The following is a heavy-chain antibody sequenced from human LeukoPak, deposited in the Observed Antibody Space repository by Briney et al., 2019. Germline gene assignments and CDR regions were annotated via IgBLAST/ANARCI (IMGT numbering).Heavy chain of an antibody. D-gene: IGHD3-3*01. Sequence: GGSLRLSCAASGFSFTTYWMGWVRQTPEKGLEWVANVKHDESEKYYVDSVKGRFTISRDNSKNTVYLQMNSLRAEDTAIYYCAKHSHDGSAPYYEVQLDYWGQGALVTVSS. J-gene: IGHJ4*02. CDR1: GFSFTTYW. CDR2: VKHDESEK. CDR3: AKHSHDGSAPYYEVQLDY. V-gene: IGHV3-7*03.